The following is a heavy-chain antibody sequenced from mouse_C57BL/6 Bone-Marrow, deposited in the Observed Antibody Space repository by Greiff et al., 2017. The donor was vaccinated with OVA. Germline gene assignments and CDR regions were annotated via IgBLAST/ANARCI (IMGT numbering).Heavy chain of an antibody. V-gene: IGHV5-4*01. Sequence: EVMLVESGGGLVKPGGSLKLSCAASGFTFSSYAMSWVRQTPEKRLEWVATISDGGSYTYYPDNVKGRFTISRDNAKNNLYLQMSHLKSEDTAMYYCARDGSWAWFAYWGQGTLVTVSA. CDR1: GFTFSSYA. J-gene: IGHJ3*01. CDR3: ARDGSWAWFAY. CDR2: ISDGGSYT. D-gene: IGHD1-1*02.